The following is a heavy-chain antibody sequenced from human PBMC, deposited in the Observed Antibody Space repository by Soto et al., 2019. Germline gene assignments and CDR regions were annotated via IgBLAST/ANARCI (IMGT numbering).Heavy chain of an antibody. D-gene: IGHD5-12*01. J-gene: IGHJ4*02. V-gene: IGHV3-21*01. CDR1: GFTFSSYN. CDR2: ISSSSTYI. Sequence: EVQLVESGGDLVKPGGSLSLSCAASGFTFSSYNMNWVRQAPGKGLEWLSSISSSSTYIYYAHSVKGRFTISRDNARNSLYRQMNSLRAADAAVYYCARGWLRDPGMHWGQGTLVTVSS. CDR3: ARGWLRDPGMH.